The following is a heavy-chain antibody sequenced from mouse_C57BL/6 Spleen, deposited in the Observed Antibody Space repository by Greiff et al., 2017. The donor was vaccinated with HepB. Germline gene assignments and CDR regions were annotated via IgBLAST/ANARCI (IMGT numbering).Heavy chain of an antibody. J-gene: IGHJ2*01. CDR1: GYTFTSYW. V-gene: IGHV1-52*01. D-gene: IGHD2-3*01. CDR3: ARRGYSYYFDY. Sequence: VKLQQPGAELVRPGSSVKLSCKASGYTFTSYWMHWVKQRPIQGLEWIGNIDPSDSETHYNQKFKDKATLTVDKSSSTAYMQLSSLTSEDSAVYYCARRGYSYYFDYWGQGTTLTVSS. CDR2: IDPSDSET.